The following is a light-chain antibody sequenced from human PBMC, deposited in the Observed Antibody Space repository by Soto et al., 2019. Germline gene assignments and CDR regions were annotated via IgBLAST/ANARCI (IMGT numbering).Light chain of an antibody. J-gene: IGKJ1*01. Sequence: ETWLTQSPCTPSLAPGERAPLSCRASQSVSNNYLAWYQQKPGQAPRLLIYGASNRATGIPDRFSGSGSGTDFTLTISRLEPEDFAVYYCQQYGSSGSFAQRTEVDIK. CDR2: GAS. CDR3: QQYGSSGS. V-gene: IGKV3-20*01. CDR1: QSVSNNY.